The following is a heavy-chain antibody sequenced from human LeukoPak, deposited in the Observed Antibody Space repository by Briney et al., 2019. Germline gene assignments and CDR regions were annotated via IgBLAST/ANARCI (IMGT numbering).Heavy chain of an antibody. D-gene: IGHD4-11*01. CDR3: ERDLAVTTVTPFGWFDP. J-gene: IGHJ5*02. Sequence: GGSLRLSYAASGFTFSRYWMTWVRQAPGQGLEWVASINQDGSEKRYSDSVKGRFTISRDNAKNSLFLQMNSLRAEDTAVYYCERDLAVTTVTPFGWFDPWGQGTLVTVSS. V-gene: IGHV3-7*05. CDR1: GFTFSRYW. CDR2: INQDGSEK.